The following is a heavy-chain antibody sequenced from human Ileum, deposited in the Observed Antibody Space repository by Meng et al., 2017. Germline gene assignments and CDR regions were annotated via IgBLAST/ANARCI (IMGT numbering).Heavy chain of an antibody. Sequence: SGPTLVKPTQTLTLTCTFSGFSLSTSGVGVGWIRQPPGKALEWLALIYWNDDKRYSPSLKSRLTITKDTSKNQVVLTMTNMDPVDTATYYCAQTIEAVAVAYFDYWGQGTLVTGSS. D-gene: IGHD6-19*01. CDR3: AQTIEAVAVAYFDY. CDR1: GFSLSTSGVG. J-gene: IGHJ4*02. V-gene: IGHV2-5*01. CDR2: IYWNDDK.